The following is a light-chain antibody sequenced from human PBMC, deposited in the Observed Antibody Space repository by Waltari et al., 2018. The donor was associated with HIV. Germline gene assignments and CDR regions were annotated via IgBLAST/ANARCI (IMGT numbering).Light chain of an antibody. CDR3: QQYYKWPLT. Sequence: EIVMLQSPATLSVSPGERATLSCRASQSVSSKLAWYQQKPGQAPRLLIYGASTRSTGIPGRFSGSESGTEFILTISSLQSEDCAVYYCQQYYKWPLTF. J-gene: IGKJ5*01. CDR1: QSVSSK. V-gene: IGKV3D-15*01. CDR2: GAS.